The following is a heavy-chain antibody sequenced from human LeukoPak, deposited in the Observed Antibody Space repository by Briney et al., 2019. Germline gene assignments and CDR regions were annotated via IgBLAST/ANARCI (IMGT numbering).Heavy chain of an antibody. CDR1: GFTFSSYG. D-gene: IGHD7-27*01. V-gene: IGHV3-33*01. Sequence: PGGSLRLSCAASGFTFSSYGMHWVREAPGKGREWVAVIWYDGSNKYYADSVKGRFTVSRDNSKNTLYLQMNSLRAEDTAVYYCARGGLGIGDFDIWGQGTMVTVSS. CDR2: IWYDGSNK. J-gene: IGHJ3*02. CDR3: ARGGLGIGDFDI.